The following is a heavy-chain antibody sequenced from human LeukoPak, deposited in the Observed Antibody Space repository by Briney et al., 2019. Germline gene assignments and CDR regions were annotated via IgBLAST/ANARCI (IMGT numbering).Heavy chain of an antibody. Sequence: GGSLRLSCAASGFAFSSYSMNWVRQAPGKGPEWVSSISSDANHIYYADSVKGRFTISRDNAKNSLYLQMNSLQAEDTAVYYRASYGTSWRYYFDYWGQGTLVTVSS. V-gene: IGHV3-21*01. CDR3: ASYGTSWRYYFDY. D-gene: IGHD2-2*01. CDR1: GFAFSSYS. CDR2: ISSDANHI. J-gene: IGHJ4*02.